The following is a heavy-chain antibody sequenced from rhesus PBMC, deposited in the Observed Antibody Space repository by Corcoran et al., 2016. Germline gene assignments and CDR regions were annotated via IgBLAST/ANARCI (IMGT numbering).Heavy chain of an antibody. V-gene: IGHV3-136*01. Sequence: EVQLVESGGVLVQPGGSLSLSCAASGFTFSSYDMSWVRQAPGKGRGWVSYISYNGKTKYYADSVKGRLTMSRENAKNSLSLQMSSLRAEDTAVYYCTREKTPRGRRRGDLDNWGQGVLVTVSS. D-gene: IGHD3-34*01. CDR3: TREKTPRGRRRGDLDN. J-gene: IGHJ4*01. CDR1: GFTFSSYD. CDR2: ISYNGKTK.